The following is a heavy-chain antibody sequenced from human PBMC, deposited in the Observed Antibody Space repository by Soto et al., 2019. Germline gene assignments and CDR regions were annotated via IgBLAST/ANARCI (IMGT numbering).Heavy chain of an antibody. CDR2: IYYSGST. CDR1: GGSISSYY. J-gene: IGHJ3*02. CDR3: ARGVYSSSRPDALDI. D-gene: IGHD6-6*01. Sequence: QVQLQESGPGLVKPSETLSLTCTVSGGSISSYYWSWIRQPPGKGLEWIGYIYYSGSTNYNPSLKSRVTISVDTSKNQFSLKLSSVTAADTAVYYCARGVYSSSRPDALDIWGQGTMVTVSS. V-gene: IGHV4-59*01.